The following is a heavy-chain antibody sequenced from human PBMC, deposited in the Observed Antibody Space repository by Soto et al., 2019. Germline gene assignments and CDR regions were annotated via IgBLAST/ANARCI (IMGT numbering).Heavy chain of an antibody. CDR3: SRPIPTRGRYFDWFYFDF. J-gene: IGHJ4*02. V-gene: IGHV3-49*03. Sequence: PGGSLRLSCTASGFNFGDYAVSWFRQAPGQGPEWVGFVRTNVHGATTEYAASVKGRFTISRDDSNSIAYLQMNSLKTEDTAVYYCSRPIPTRGRYFDWFYFDFWGQGTQVTVSS. CDR1: GFNFGDYA. D-gene: IGHD3-9*01. CDR2: VRTNVHGATT.